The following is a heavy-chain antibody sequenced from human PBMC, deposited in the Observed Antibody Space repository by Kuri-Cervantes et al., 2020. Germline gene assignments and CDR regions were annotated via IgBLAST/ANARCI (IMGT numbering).Heavy chain of an antibody. CDR3: ARDGGSSSWYSLDGDMDV. V-gene: IGHV3-30*03. Sequence: GGSLRLSCAASGFTFSSYGMHWVRQAPGKGLEWVAVISYDGSNKYYADSVKGRFTISRDNSKNTLYLQMNSLRAEDTAVYYCARDGGSSSWYSLDGDMDVWGQGTTVTVSS. CDR1: GFTFSSYG. J-gene: IGHJ6*02. CDR2: ISYDGSNK. D-gene: IGHD6-13*01.